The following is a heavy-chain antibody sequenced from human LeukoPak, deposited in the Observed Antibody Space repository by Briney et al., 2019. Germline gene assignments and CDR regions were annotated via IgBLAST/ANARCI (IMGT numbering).Heavy chain of an antibody. CDR1: GYTFTGYY. CDR3: ARSSSTNYYGMDV. V-gene: IGHV1-2*06. CDR2: INPNSGGT. Sequence: GASVKVSCTASGYTFTGYYMHWVRQAPGQGLEWMGRINPNSGGTNYAQKFQGRVTMTRDTSISTAYMELSRLRSDDTAVYYCARSSSTNYYGMDVWGQGTTVTVSS. J-gene: IGHJ6*02. D-gene: IGHD6-6*01.